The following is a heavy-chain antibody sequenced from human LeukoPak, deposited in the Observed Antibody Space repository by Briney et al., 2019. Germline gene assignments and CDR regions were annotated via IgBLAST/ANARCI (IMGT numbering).Heavy chain of an antibody. D-gene: IGHD4-23*01. Sequence: GGSLRLSCAASGFTISGEEMNWARQAPGKGLEWVLHIRSGGGHIYYRDSVKGRFSISSDTAKNSLYLQMNSLRAEDTAIYYCAKDLTLQSVGYFQLWGQGTLVTVSS. CDR1: GFTISGEE. CDR3: AKDLTLQSVGYFQL. CDR2: IRSGGGHI. V-gene: IGHV3-48*03. J-gene: IGHJ1*01.